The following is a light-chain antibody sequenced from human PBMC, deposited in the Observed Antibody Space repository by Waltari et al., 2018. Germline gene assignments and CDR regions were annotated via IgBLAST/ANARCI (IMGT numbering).Light chain of an antibody. CDR2: GAS. Sequence: IELTQSPGTLSLSPGDRATLSCRASQSVSSSYLAWYQQRHGPAPRLLIYGASSRATGIPDRFSGSGSGTDFTLSISRLEPEEFAVYYCQQYGSSPFGPGTKVDIK. V-gene: IGKV3-20*01. CDR1: QSVSSSY. J-gene: IGKJ3*01. CDR3: QQYGSSP.